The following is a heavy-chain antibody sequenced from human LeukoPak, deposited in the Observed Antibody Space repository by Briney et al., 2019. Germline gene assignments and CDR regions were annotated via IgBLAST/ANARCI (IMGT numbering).Heavy chain of an antibody. D-gene: IGHD4-17*01. J-gene: IGHJ4*02. CDR3: AKGHTDSGTGFDC. CDR1: GLTFSNFG. CDR2: ISGSGGTT. V-gene: IGHV3-23*01. Sequence: GSLTLSRAASGLTFSNFGMSWVRQAPGKGLEWVSGISGSGGTTYYADSARGRFTISRDNSKNTLYLQMNSLRVEDAAVYYCAKGHTDSGTGFDCWGQGNPVTVSS.